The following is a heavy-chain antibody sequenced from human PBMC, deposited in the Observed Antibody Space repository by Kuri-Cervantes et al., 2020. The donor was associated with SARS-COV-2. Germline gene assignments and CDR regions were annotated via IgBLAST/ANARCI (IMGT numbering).Heavy chain of an antibody. CDR2: INHSGST. CDR1: GGSFSGYY. V-gene: IGHV4-34*01. J-gene: IGHJ4*02. CDR3: ARAAEYYFDY. Sequence: LSCAVYGGSFSGYYWSWIRQPPGKGLEWIGEINHSGSTNYNPSLKSRVTISVDTSKNQFSLKLSSVTAADTAVYYCARAAEYYFDYWGQGTLVTVSS.